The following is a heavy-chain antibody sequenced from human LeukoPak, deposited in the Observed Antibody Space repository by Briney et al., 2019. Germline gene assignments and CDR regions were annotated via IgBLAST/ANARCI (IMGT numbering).Heavy chain of an antibody. D-gene: IGHD2-21*02. CDR3: ARDGGDIVVVPASYYYMDV. J-gene: IGHJ6*03. CDR2: ISSNGGST. V-gene: IGHV3-64*01. Sequence: PGGSLRLSCAAAGFTFSNYGMHWVRQAPGKGLEYVSAISSNGGSTYYAHSVKGSFTISRDNSKNTLYLQMGSLSPEDMDVYYCARDGGDIVVVPASYYYMDVWGKGTTVTVSS. CDR1: GFTFSNYG.